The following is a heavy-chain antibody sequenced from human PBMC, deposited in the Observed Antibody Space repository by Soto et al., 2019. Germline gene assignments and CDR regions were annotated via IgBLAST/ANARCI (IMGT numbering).Heavy chain of an antibody. J-gene: IGHJ6*02. Sequence: QVQLVQSGTEVKKPGASVKVSCKASGGTFSRSGFHWVRQAPGQGLEWMGMIVPSVDTTNYAQKFQARVTISADQFTSTVYMELRNLRSEDTAVYYCARCPQPPDTADPYAVAVWGQGTRVIVSS. CDR1: GGTFSRSG. V-gene: IGHV1-69*18. CDR3: ARCPQPPDTADPYAVAV. D-gene: IGHD5-18*01. CDR2: IVPSVDTT.